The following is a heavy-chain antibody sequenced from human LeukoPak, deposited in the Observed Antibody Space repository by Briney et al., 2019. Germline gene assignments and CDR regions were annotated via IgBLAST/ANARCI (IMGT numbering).Heavy chain of an antibody. J-gene: IGHJ4*02. Sequence: GGSLRLSCAASGFTFSDYYMSWIRQAPGRGLEWVSYISSSGSTIYYADSVKGRFTISRDNAKNSLYLQMNSLRAEDTAVYYCARVGGTKDIVVVVEYYFDYWGQGTLVTVSS. D-gene: IGHD2-15*01. CDR1: GFTFSDYY. V-gene: IGHV3-11*01. CDR2: ISSSGSTI. CDR3: ARVGGTKDIVVVVEYYFDY.